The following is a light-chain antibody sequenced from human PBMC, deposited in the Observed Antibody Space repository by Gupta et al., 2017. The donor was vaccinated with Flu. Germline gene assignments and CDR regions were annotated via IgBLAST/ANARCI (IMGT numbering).Light chain of an antibody. CDR3: CSYSASSSTV. J-gene: IGLJ1*01. CDR2: EVT. CDR1: SSDVGSYNL. V-gene: IGLV2-23*02. Sequence: SALTQPASVSGSPGQSITISCTGTSSDVGSYNLVSWYQQHPGKAPKLIIFEVTKRPSGITNRFAGSKSGSTASLTISGLQAEDEADYYCCSYSASSSTVFGTGTKVTVL.